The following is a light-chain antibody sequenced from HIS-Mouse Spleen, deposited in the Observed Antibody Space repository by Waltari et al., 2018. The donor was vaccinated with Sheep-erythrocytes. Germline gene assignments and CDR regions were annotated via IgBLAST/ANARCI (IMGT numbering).Light chain of an antibody. V-gene: IGKV1-39*01. CDR2: AAS. CDR1: QSISSY. Sequence: DIQMLQSPSSLSASVGDRVTITCRASQSISSYLNWYQQKPGKAPKLLIYAASSLHSGVPSRFRGSGAGTDFTLTISSRQPEDRAPYCWQQSYRTLSTFGGGTKVGIK. J-gene: IGKJ4*01. CDR3: QQSYRTLST.